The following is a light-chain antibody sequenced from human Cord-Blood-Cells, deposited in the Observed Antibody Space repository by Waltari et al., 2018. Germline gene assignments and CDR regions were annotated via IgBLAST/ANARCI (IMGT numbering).Light chain of an antibody. CDR2: GTD. CDR3: NSRDSSGNRWV. J-gene: IGLJ3*02. V-gene: IGLV3-19*01. Sequence: SSALTQDPAVSVALGQTVRITCQGDSRRSYYASWYQKKPGPAPVPVILGTDNRPSGIPNRFSDSSSGNTASLTNTGAQAEDEADYYFNSRDSSGNRWVFGGGTKLTVL. CDR1: SRRSYY.